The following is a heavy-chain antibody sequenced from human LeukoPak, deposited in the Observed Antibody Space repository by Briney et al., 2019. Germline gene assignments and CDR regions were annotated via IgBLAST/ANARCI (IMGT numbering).Heavy chain of an antibody. CDR3: ARYNSAWKTDDY. V-gene: IGHV1-69*01. CDR2: IIPIFGTV. Sequence: EASVKVSCKAPGDTFNNYGINWVRQAPGQGLEWMGGIIPIFGTVTYAQNFQGRVTITAGESTTTAYMDLSSLRSEDTAVYFCARYNSAWKTDDYWGQGTLVTVSS. D-gene: IGHD6-19*01. CDR1: GDTFNNYG. J-gene: IGHJ4*02.